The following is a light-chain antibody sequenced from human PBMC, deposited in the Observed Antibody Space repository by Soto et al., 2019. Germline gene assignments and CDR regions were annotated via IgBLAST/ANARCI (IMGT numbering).Light chain of an antibody. CDR3: CSFAGSNSWV. Sequence: QSALTQPASVSGSPGQSITISCTGTSSDVGTYDLVSWYQHHPGAAPKLMIYEATRRPSWISNRFSGSKSGNTASLTISGLQAEDEADYYCCSFAGSNSWVFGGGTKLTVL. CDR1: SSDVGTYDL. CDR2: EAT. J-gene: IGLJ3*02. V-gene: IGLV2-23*01.